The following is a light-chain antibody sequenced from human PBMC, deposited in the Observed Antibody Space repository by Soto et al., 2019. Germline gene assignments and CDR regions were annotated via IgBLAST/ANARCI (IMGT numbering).Light chain of an antibody. V-gene: IGLV2-14*01. CDR1: SSGVGGYNC. Sequence: QSALTQPASVSGSPGQSITISCTGTSSGVGGYNCVSWYQRHPGKAPKLMIYEVSNRPSGVSSRFSGSKSGNTASLTISGLQAEDEADYYCSSYMTSSTLFYVFGTGTKVTVL. J-gene: IGLJ1*01. CDR2: EVS. CDR3: SSYMTSSTLFYV.